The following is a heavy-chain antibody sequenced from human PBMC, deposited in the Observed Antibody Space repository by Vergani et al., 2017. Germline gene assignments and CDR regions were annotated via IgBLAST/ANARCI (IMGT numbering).Heavy chain of an antibody. CDR1: GFTFSSYW. Sequence: EVQLVESGGGLVQPGGSLRLSCAASGFTFSSYWMSWVRQAPGQGLEWVAKIKQDGSEKYYVDSVKGRFTISRDNAKNSLYLQMNSLRAEDTAVYYCATLGPQTVVVAAAPFDYWGQGTLVTVSS. CDR2: IKQDGSEK. V-gene: IGHV3-7*02. CDR3: ATLGPQTVVVAAAPFDY. D-gene: IGHD2-2*01. J-gene: IGHJ4*02.